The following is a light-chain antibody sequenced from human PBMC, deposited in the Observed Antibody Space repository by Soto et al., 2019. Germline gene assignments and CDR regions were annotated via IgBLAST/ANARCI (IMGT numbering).Light chain of an antibody. CDR3: RQLGSYPIT. J-gene: IGKJ5*01. CDR2: AAS. V-gene: IGKV1-9*01. CDR1: QGISSY. Sequence: IQLTQSPSSLSASVGDRVTITCRASQGISSYLAWYQQRPGKAPKLLIYAASTLQSGVPSRFSGSGSGTDFPLTISSLQPEDFANYYLRQLGSYPITFGQRTRLEIK.